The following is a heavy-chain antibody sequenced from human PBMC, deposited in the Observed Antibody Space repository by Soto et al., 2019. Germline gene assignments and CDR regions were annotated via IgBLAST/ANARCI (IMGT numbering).Heavy chain of an antibody. CDR3: AKSRPTIRSWDYGMEV. D-gene: IGHD1-26*01. CDR2: ISYDGNNE. Sequence: QVQLVESGGGVVQPGRSLRLSCAASGFTFSSYGLHWVRQAPGKGLEWVALISYDGNNEYYADSVKGRFTVSRDNSKSTLYLQMNSLRAEDTAVYYCAKSRPTIRSWDYGMEVWGQGTTVTVSS. V-gene: IGHV3-30*18. J-gene: IGHJ6*02. CDR1: GFTFSSYG.